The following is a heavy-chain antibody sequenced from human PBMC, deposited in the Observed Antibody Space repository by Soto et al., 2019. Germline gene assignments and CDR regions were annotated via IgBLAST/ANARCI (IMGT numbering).Heavy chain of an antibody. V-gene: IGHV3-21*06. CDR3: ARDLMPNDRGLGDLGY. CDR1: GFTFNKYS. J-gene: IGHJ4*02. CDR2: ITSKTGDQ. Sequence: GGCLRLSCAACGFTFNKYSMNWVRQAPGKGLEWVSSITSKTGDQYYADSVKGRFIISRDNTKNSLSLQVTSLRDEDTAVYYCARDLMPNDRGLGDLGYWGQGTLVTVSS. D-gene: IGHD3-22*01.